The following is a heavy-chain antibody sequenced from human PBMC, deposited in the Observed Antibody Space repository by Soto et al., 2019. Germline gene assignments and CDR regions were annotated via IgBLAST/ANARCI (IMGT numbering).Heavy chain of an antibody. Sequence: PSETLSLTCTVSGGSISSGGYYWSWIRQHPGKGLEWIGYIYYSGSTYYNPSLKSRVTISVDTSKNQFSLKLSSVTAADTAVYYCARGLYSSSSPYFDYWGQGTLFTVSS. CDR3: ARGLYSSSSPYFDY. J-gene: IGHJ4*02. CDR2: IYYSGST. V-gene: IGHV4-31*02. D-gene: IGHD6-6*01. CDR1: GGSISSGGYY.